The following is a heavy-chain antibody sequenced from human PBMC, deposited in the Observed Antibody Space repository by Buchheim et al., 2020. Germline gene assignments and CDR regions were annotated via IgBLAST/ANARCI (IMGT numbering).Heavy chain of an antibody. D-gene: IGHD6-13*01. J-gene: IGHJ4*02. Sequence: QVQLVESGGGVVQPGRSLRLSCAASGFTFSSYAMHWVRQAPGKGLAWVAVISYDGSNKYYADSVKGRFTISRDNSKNTLSMQMNSLRAEDTAVYYCARDTRYSSSWYGDYWGQGTL. V-gene: IGHV3-30-3*01. CDR3: ARDTRYSSSWYGDY. CDR2: ISYDGSNK. CDR1: GFTFSSYA.